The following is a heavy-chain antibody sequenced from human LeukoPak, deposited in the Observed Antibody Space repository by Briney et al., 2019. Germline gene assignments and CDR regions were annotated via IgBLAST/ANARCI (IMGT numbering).Heavy chain of an antibody. CDR2: IYYSGST. CDR1: GGSISSYY. V-gene: IGHV4-59*01. CDR3: ARGQWLDTPFGY. Sequence: TSETLSLTCTVSGGSISSYYWSWIRQPPGKGLEWIGYIYYSGSTNYNPSLKSRVTISVDTSKNQFSLKLSSVTAADTAVYYCARGQWLDTPFGYWGQGTLVTVSS. J-gene: IGHJ4*02. D-gene: IGHD6-19*01.